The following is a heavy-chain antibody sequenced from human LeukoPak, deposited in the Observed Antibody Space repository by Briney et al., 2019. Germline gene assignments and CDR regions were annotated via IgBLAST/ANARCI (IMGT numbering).Heavy chain of an antibody. Sequence: PSASVKVSCKASGYTFTSYGISWVRQAPGQGLEWMGWISAYNGNTNYAQKLQGRVTMTTDTSTSTTYMELSSLRSEDTAVYYCARGRPYYYDSSGYENYWGQGTLVTVSS. CDR1: GYTFTSYG. CDR3: ARGRPYYYDSSGYENY. V-gene: IGHV1-18*01. J-gene: IGHJ4*02. CDR2: ISAYNGNT. D-gene: IGHD3-22*01.